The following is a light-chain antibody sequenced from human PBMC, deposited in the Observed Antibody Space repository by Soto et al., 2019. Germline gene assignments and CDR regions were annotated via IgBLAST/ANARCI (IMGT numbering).Light chain of an antibody. CDR3: SSYTSSSTLNVL. J-gene: IGLJ2*01. Sequence: QSALTQPASVSGSPGQSITISCTGSSSDVEANKLVSWYQQHPGTAPRLLIYDVTYRPSGVSSRFSGSKSGNTASLTISGLQAEDEADYYCSSYTSSSTLNVLFGGGTKLTVL. CDR1: SSDVEANKL. V-gene: IGLV2-14*02. CDR2: DVT.